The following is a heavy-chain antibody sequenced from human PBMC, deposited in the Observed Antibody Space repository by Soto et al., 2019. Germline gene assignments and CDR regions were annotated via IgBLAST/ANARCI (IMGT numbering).Heavy chain of an antibody. J-gene: IGHJ5*02. V-gene: IGHV3-53*04. CDR3: ARDVGEGWFDP. CDR2: IFTGGST. D-gene: IGHD1-26*01. CDR1: GFTVSNNY. Sequence: EVQLVESGGGLVQPGGSLRLSCAASGFTVSNNYMSWVRQAPGKGLEWVSVIFTGGSTYYADSVKGRFTISRHNSKNKLFLQMNSLRADDTAVYYCARDVGEGWFDPWGQGTLVTVSS.